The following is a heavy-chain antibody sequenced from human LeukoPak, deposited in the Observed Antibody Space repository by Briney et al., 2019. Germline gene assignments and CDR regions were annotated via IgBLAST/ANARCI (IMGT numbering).Heavy chain of an antibody. D-gene: IGHD2-15*01. CDR2: INGSSSDT. J-gene: IGHJ5*02. Sequence: KPGGSLRLSCTASGFTFSNFSINCVRQAPGRGLEWISYINGSSSDTKYADSVKGRFTISRDNAKNSLYLLMNSLRAEDTAVYYCARRGTTYCTVDSCHPNWFDPWGQGTLVTVSS. V-gene: IGHV3-21*05. CDR3: ARRGTTYCTVDSCHPNWFDP. CDR1: GFTFSNFS.